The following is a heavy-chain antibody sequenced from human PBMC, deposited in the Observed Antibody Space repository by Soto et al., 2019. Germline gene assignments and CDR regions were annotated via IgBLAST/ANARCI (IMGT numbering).Heavy chain of an antibody. CDR1: GGTFSSSA. D-gene: IGHD6-19*01. Sequence: QVQLVQSGAEMREPGSSVKVSCKASGGTFSSSAINWLRQSPGQGPEWMGGIIPTFGTANYIEKFRGRVTITSDTSTSTVYMEVSSMKSEDTVMYFCARSETAGHRGFDIWGQGTMVTVSS. V-gene: IGHV1-69*06. J-gene: IGHJ3*02. CDR2: IIPTFGTA. CDR3: ARSETAGHRGFDI.